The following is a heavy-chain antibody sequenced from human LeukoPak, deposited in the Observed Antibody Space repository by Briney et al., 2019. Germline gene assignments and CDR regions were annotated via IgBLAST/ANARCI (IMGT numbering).Heavy chain of an antibody. CDR1: GFTFSSYS. V-gene: IGHV3-21*01. D-gene: IGHD1-26*01. J-gene: IGHJ4*02. CDR2: ISSSSSYI. CDR3: ARWAVGAPDY. Sequence: GGSLRLSCAASGFTFSSYSMNWVRQAPRKGLEWVSSISSSSSYIYYADSVKGRFTISRDNAKNSLYLQMNSLRAEDTAVYYCARWAVGAPDYWGQGTLVTVSS.